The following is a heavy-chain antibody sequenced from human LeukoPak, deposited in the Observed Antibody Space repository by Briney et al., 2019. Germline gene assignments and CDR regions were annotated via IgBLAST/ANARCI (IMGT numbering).Heavy chain of an antibody. CDR1: GGSISSYY. J-gene: IGHJ2*01. CDR3: ARQSCSGGSCYPRPYWYFDL. V-gene: IGHV4-59*08. D-gene: IGHD2-15*01. Sequence: SETLSLTCTVSGGSISSYYWSWIRQPPGKGLEWIGYIYYSGSTNYNPSLKSRVTMSVDTSKNQFSLKLSSVTAADTAVYYCARQSCSGGSCYPRPYWYFDLWGRGTLVTVSS. CDR2: IYYSGST.